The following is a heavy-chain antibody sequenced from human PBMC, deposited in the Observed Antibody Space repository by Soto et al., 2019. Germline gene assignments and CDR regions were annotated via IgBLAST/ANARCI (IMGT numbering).Heavy chain of an antibody. D-gene: IGHD2-21*01. CDR3: AKSLWPVPYFDY. CDR2: ISYDGSNK. V-gene: IGHV3-30*18. CDR1: GFTFSSYG. Sequence: ESGGGVVQPGRSLRLSCAASGFTFSSYGMHWVRQAPGKGLEWVAVISYDGSNKYYADSVKGRFTISRDNSKNTLYLQMNSLRAEDTAVYYCAKSLWPVPYFDYWGQGTLVTVSS. J-gene: IGHJ4*02.